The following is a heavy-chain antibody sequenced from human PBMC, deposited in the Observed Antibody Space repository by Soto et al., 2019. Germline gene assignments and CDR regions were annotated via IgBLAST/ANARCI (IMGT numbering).Heavy chain of an antibody. CDR3: AKEGTGGFGELFLDY. J-gene: IGHJ4*02. Sequence: EVQLLESGGGLVQPGGSLRLSCAASGFTFSRYAMSWVRQAPGKGLEWVSAISGSGGSTYYADSVKGRFTSSRDNSKNTRYLQMNSLRAEDTAVYYCAKEGTGGFGELFLDYWGQGTLVTVSS. CDR1: GFTFSRYA. V-gene: IGHV3-23*01. D-gene: IGHD3-10*01. CDR2: ISGSGGST.